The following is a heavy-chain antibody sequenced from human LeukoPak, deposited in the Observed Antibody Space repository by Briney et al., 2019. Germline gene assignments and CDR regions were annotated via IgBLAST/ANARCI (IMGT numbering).Heavy chain of an antibody. CDR3: AKDRQYGDYGGGDFFDS. CDR1: GFTFDDYA. V-gene: IGHV3-9*01. J-gene: IGHJ4*02. D-gene: IGHD4-17*01. Sequence: GRSLRLSCAASGFTFDDYAMHWVRQAPGKGLEWVSGISWNSGSIGYADSVKGRFTISRDNAKNSLYLQMNSLRSEDTALYYCAKDRQYGDYGGGDFFDSWGQGTLVTVSS. CDR2: ISWNSGSI.